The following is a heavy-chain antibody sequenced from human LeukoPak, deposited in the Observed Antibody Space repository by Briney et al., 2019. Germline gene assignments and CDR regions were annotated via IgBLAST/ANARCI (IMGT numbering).Heavy chain of an antibody. CDR2: IWYDGSNK. Sequence: GGSLRLSCAASGFTFSSYGMHWVRQAPGKGLEWVAVIWYDGSNKYYADSVKGRFTISRDNSKNTPYLQMNSLRAEDTAVYYCARDEWPSIAPSSGDYYYGMDVWGQGTTVTVSS. J-gene: IGHJ6*02. V-gene: IGHV3-33*01. D-gene: IGHD6-6*01. CDR1: GFTFSSYG. CDR3: ARDEWPSIAPSSGDYYYGMDV.